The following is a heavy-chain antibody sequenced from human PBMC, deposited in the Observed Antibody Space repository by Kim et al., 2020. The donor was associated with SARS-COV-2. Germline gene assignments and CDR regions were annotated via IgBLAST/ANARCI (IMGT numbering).Heavy chain of an antibody. Sequence: SVKVSCKASGGTFSSYAISWVRQAPGQGLEWMGGIIPIFGTANYAQKFQGRVTITADESTSTAYMELSSLRSEDTAVYYCAERATTHTSGAFDIWGQGTIVTVSS. CDR1: GGTFSSYA. CDR2: IIPIFGTA. J-gene: IGHJ3*02. V-gene: IGHV1-69*13. CDR3: AERATTHTSGAFDI. D-gene: IGHD5-12*01.